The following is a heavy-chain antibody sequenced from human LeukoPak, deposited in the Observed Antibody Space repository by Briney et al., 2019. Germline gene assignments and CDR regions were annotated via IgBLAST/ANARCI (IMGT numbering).Heavy chain of an antibody. CDR2: ISGSGGST. Sequence: GGSLRLSCAASGFTFSSYAMGWVRQAPGKGLEWVSLISGSGGSTYYADSVKGRFTISRDNSQNTLYLQMNSLRPEDTAVYYCARLLYYYDSSIYQRYFDYWGREPWSPSPQ. D-gene: IGHD3-22*01. CDR1: GFTFSSYA. V-gene: IGHV3-23*01. J-gene: IGHJ4*02. CDR3: ARLLYYYDSSIYQRYFDY.